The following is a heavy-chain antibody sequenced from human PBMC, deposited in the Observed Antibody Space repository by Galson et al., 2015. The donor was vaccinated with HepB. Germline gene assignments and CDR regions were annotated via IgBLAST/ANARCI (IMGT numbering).Heavy chain of an antibody. CDR2: ISYDGSNK. CDR1: GFTFSSYA. V-gene: IGHV3-30-3*01. D-gene: IGHD2-2*02. CDR3: ARDRAPYCSSTSCYMSYYYYGMDV. Sequence: SLRLSCAASGFTFSSYAMHWVRQAPGKGLEWVAVISYDGSNKYYADSVKGRFTISRDNSKNTLYLQMNSLRAEDTAVYYCARDRAPYCSSTSCYMSYYYYGMDVWGQGTTVTVSS. J-gene: IGHJ6*02.